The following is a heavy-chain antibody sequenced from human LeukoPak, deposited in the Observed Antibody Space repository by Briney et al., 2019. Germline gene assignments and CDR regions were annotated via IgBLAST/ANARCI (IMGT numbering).Heavy chain of an antibody. D-gene: IGHD1-26*01. CDR3: ARVWSRIVGATTSSHY. J-gene: IGHJ4*02. CDR2: IYSGGST. CDR1: GFTVSSNY. V-gene: IGHV3-53*01. Sequence: PGGSLRLSCAASGFTVSSNYMSWVRQAPGKGPEWVSLIYSGGSTYYADSVKGRFTISRDNSKNTLYLQMNGLRAEDTAVYYCARVWSRIVGATTSSHYWGQGTLVTVSS.